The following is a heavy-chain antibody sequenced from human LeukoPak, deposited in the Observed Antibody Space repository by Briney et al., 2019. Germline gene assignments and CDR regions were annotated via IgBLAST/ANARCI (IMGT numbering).Heavy chain of an antibody. Sequence: GGSLRLSCAASGLTFSSYAMSWVRQAPGKGLDWVSAISGSGGSTYYADSVKGRFTISRDNSKNTLYLQMNSLRAEDTAVYYCAKLGPTYCSGGSCHDDYWGQGTLVTVSS. CDR3: AKLGPTYCSGGSCHDDY. V-gene: IGHV3-23*01. CDR1: GLTFSSYA. CDR2: ISGSGGST. J-gene: IGHJ4*02. D-gene: IGHD2-15*01.